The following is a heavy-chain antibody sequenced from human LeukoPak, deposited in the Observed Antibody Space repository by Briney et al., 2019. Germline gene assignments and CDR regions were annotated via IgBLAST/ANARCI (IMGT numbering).Heavy chain of an antibody. V-gene: IGHV3-49*04. CDR2: IRSKAYGGAT. Sequence: GGSLRLSCTASGFNFGDYGMSWVRQAPGKGLEWVGFIRSKAYGGATEYAASVKGSFTISRDDSKSIAYLQMNSLKTEDTAVYYCTTAAYWGQGTLVTVSS. J-gene: IGHJ4*02. CDR1: GFNFGDYG. CDR3: TTAAY.